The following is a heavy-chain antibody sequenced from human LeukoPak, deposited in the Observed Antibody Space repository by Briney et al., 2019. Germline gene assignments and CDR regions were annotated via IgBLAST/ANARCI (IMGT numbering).Heavy chain of an antibody. CDR3: ARVPPNYDILTGYQGGAFDI. Sequence: ASVKVSCKASGYTFTSHDINWVRQATGQGLEWMGWMNPNSGNTGYAQKFQGRVTMTRNTSISTAYMELSSLRSEDTAVYYCARVPPNYDILTGYQGGAFDIWGQGTMVTVSS. CDR2: MNPNSGNT. V-gene: IGHV1-8*01. D-gene: IGHD3-9*01. CDR1: GYTFTSHD. J-gene: IGHJ3*02.